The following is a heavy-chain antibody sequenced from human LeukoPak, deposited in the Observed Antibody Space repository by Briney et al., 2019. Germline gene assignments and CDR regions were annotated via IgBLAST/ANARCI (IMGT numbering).Heavy chain of an antibody. CDR3: ARTLDIVVVPAAMRGVEF. CDR2: INYSGSI. D-gene: IGHD2-2*03. V-gene: IGHV4-39*01. CDR1: GGSISSSSYY. J-gene: IGHJ4*02. Sequence: SETLSLTCTVSGGSISSSSYYWGWIRQPPGKGLEWIGRINYSGSIYYSPSLKSRVTISVDTSKNQFSLKLSSVTAADTAVYYCARTLDIVVVPAAMRGVEFWGQGTLVTVSS.